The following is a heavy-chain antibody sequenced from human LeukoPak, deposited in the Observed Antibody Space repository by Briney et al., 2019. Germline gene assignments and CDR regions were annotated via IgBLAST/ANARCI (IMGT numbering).Heavy chain of an antibody. CDR2: IYWDDDK. CDR3: AHRRQCLITWREIFDD. J-gene: IGHJ4*02. D-gene: IGHD6-19*01. V-gene: IGHV2-5*02. Sequence: SGPTLVHPTPTLTLTFTSSGFSLSPSGVGVGWIRQPPGKALEWLALIYWDDDKRYSPSLKSRLTITNDTSKNQVVLTMTNMDPVDTATYYCAHRRQCLITWREIFDDWGQGTRVTVSS. CDR1: GFSLSPSGVG.